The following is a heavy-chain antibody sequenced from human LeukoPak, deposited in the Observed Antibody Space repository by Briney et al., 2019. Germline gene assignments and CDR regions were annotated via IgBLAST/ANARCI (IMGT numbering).Heavy chain of an antibody. CDR3: ARALPHRSIAVAGIRYYYYYGMDV. Sequence: SVKVSCKASGGTFSSYAISWVRQAPGQGLEWMGGIIPIFGTANYAQKFQGRVTITADESTSTAYMELSSLRSEDTAVYYCARALPHRSIAVAGIRYYYYYGMDVWGQGTTVTVSS. J-gene: IGHJ6*02. V-gene: IGHV1-69*13. CDR2: IIPIFGTA. CDR1: GGTFSSYA. D-gene: IGHD6-19*01.